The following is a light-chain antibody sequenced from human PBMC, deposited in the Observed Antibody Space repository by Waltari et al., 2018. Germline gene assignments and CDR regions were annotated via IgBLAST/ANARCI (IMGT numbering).Light chain of an antibody. CDR2: VAS. J-gene: IGKJ4*01. Sequence: VVLTQSPVTLSLSPGETATLSSRASQTIGTYLPWSQHKLGQSPRLLIYVASTRATGIPARFSGSGSGTDFTLTISGLKAEDSAFYYCQQRYNWPPLTFGGGTKVQTK. CDR1: QTIGTY. V-gene: IGKV3-11*01. CDR3: QQRYNWPPLT.